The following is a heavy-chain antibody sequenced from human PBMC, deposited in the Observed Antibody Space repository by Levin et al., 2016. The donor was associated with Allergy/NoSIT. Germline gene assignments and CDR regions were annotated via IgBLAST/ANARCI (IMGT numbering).Heavy chain of an antibody. CDR1: GGSISSGDYY. CDR2: IYYSGST. J-gene: IGHJ6*02. Sequence: SETLSLTCTVSGGSISSGDYYWSWIRQPPGKGLEWIGYIYYSGSTYYNPSLKSRVTISVDTSKNQFSLKLSSVTAADTAVYYCARARLRFLEWSQPDDYYYGMDVWGQGTTVTVSS. CDR3: ARARLRFLEWSQPDDYYYGMDV. V-gene: IGHV4-30-4*01. D-gene: IGHD3-3*01.